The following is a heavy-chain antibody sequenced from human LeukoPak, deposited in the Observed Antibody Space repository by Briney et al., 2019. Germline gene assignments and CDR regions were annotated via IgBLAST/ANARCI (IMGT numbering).Heavy chain of an antibody. CDR3: ARFRGYYFHYGMDV. Sequence: ASVKVSCKASGYTFTGYYMHWVRQAPGQGLEWMGRINPNSGGTNYAQKFQGRVTMTRDMSISTAYMELSRLRSDDTAVYYCARFRGYYFHYGMDVWGQGTTVTVSS. J-gene: IGHJ6*02. V-gene: IGHV1-2*06. CDR2: INPNSGGT. CDR1: GYTFTGYY.